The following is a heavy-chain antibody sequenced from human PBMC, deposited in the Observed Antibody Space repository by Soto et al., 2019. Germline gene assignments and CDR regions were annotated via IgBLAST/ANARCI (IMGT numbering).Heavy chain of an antibody. Sequence: GGSLRLSCSASGFTFSSYAMRWVRQAPGKGLEYVSSISTNGGSTHYADSVKGRFTISRDNPKNALYLQMNRLRPEDTAVYFCVREVYYDFWSGFHTHPYYFAFWGQGTRVTVSS. D-gene: IGHD3-3*01. CDR2: ISTNGGST. J-gene: IGHJ4*02. CDR3: VREVYYDFWSGFHTHPYYFAF. V-gene: IGHV3-64*04. CDR1: GFTFSSYA.